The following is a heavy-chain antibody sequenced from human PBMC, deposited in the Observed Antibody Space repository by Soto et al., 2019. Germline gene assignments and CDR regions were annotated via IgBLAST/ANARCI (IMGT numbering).Heavy chain of an antibody. CDR1: GFTFSSYG. V-gene: IGHV3-30*03. Sequence: VRLSCAASGFTFSSYGMHWVRQAPGKGLEWVAAILYDGSNKYYADSVKGRFTISRDNSKNTLYLQMNSLRAEDTAVYYCARGAYYDVLTGSYSYGMDVWRQGTTVTVSS. J-gene: IGHJ6*02. D-gene: IGHD3-9*01. CDR3: ARGAYYDVLTGSYSYGMDV. CDR2: ILYDGSNK.